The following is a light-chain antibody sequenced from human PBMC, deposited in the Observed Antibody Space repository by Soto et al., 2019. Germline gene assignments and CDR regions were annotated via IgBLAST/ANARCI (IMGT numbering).Light chain of an antibody. J-gene: IGKJ4*01. CDR3: LQRSNWLT. V-gene: IGKV3-11*01. CDR2: GAS. Sequence: EIVLTQSPATLSLSPGERATLSCRASQSVSSYLAWYQQKPGQAPRLLIYGASNRATGIPARFSGSGSGTDFTLTTSSLEPEDTAVYYCLQRSNWLTFGGGTKVDIK. CDR1: QSVSSY.